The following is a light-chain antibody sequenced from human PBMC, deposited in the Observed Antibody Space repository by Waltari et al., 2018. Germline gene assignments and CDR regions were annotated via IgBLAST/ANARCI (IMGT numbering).Light chain of an antibody. CDR1: RSTIGAGHE. V-gene: IGLV1-40*01. CDR3: QSYDSSLSGSEV. CDR2: GNN. J-gene: IGLJ1*01. Sequence: QSVLAQPPSVSGAPGQRVTISCTGSRSTIGAGHEVPCYQPLPGTAPKLLIFGNNNRPSGVPDRFSGSKSGTSASLAITGLQAEDEADYYCQSYDSSLSGSEVFGTGTKVTVL.